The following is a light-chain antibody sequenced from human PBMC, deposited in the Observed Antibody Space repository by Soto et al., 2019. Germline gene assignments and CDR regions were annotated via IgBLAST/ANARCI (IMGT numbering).Light chain of an antibody. V-gene: IGKV1-5*01. CDR3: QLYNSYSRM. CDR2: DAS. J-gene: IGKJ1*01. CDR1: QSISSW. Sequence: DIQMTQSPSTLSASVGDRVTITCRASQSISSWLAWYQQKPGKAPKLLIYDASSLESGVPSRFSGSGSGTEFTLTISSLQPDDFATYYCQLYNSYSRMFGQGTKVE.